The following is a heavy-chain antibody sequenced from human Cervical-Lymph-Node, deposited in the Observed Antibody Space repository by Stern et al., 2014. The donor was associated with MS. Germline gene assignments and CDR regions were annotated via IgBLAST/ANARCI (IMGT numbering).Heavy chain of an antibody. V-gene: IGHV3-30*01. CDR2: ISYDGSDS. CDR1: GFSFSSHA. J-gene: IGHJ3*01. Sequence: VQLVESGGCLVQPGTSLRLSCAASGFSFSSHAMHWVRQAPGKGLEWVTIISYDGSDSYYADSVKGRFTVSRDNSRNTLYVQMNSLRVEDTAVYYCARGNRQHVFDVWGQGTMVIVSS. D-gene: IGHD1-14*01. CDR3: ARGNRQHVFDV.